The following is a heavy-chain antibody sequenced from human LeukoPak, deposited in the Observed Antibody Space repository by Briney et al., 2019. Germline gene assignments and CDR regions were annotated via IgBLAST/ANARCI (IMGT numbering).Heavy chain of an antibody. CDR3: AREKIKGAIDLVFDY. V-gene: IGHV1-2*02. J-gene: IGHJ4*02. D-gene: IGHD1-26*01. Sequence: VASVKVSCKASGYTFTSYYMHWVRQAPGQGLEWMGWINPNSGGTNYAQKFQGRVTMTRDTSISTAYMELSRLRSDDTAVYYCAREKIKGAIDLVFDYWGQGTLVTVSS. CDR2: INPNSGGT. CDR1: GYTFTSYY.